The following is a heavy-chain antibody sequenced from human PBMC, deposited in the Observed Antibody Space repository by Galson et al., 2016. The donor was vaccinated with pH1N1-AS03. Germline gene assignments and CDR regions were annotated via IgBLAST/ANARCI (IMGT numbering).Heavy chain of an antibody. V-gene: IGHV4-59*01. Sequence: ETLSLTCTVSGGSITSYHWSWIRQPPGKGLEWIGHVYSPGRSKYNPSLKSRVTLSLDTTTNQFSLKMTSATPADTAIYYCARMTYNDFLDSWGQGRPVTVSS. J-gene: IGHJ4*02. CDR3: ARMTYNDFLDS. CDR2: VYSPGRS. CDR1: GGSITSYH. D-gene: IGHD1-14*01.